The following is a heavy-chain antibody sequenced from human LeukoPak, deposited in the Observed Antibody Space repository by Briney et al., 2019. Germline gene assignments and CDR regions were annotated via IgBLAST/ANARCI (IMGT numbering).Heavy chain of an antibody. Sequence: SETLSLTCTVSGGSVGSAGYYWSWIRQPPGGGLEWIGYIYYIRNTNYNPSLKSRVTMSLDPSKNQFSLKLNSVTAADTAVYYCARTQSQSGSYRYYFGYWGQGALVTVSS. D-gene: IGHD1-26*01. CDR2: IYYIRNT. CDR1: GGSVGSAGYY. J-gene: IGHJ4*02. V-gene: IGHV4-61*08. CDR3: ARTQSQSGSYRYYFGY.